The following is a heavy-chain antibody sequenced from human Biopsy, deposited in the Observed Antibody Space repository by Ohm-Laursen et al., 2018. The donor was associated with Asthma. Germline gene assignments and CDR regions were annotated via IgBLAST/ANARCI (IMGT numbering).Heavy chain of an antibody. J-gene: IGHJ4*02. D-gene: IGHD2-21*01. CDR3: ARLIPGNSDY. Sequence: SLRLSCAASGITLSSFSMNWVRQAPGRGLEWVSYISSSSSPIYYADSVKGRFTISRDNAKNSPFLQMNSLRAEDTAVYYCARLIPGNSDYWGQGTLVTASS. CDR2: ISSSSSPI. CDR1: GITLSSFS. V-gene: IGHV3-48*01.